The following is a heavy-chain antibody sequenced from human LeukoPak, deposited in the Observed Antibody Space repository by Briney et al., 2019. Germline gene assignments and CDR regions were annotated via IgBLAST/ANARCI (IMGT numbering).Heavy chain of an antibody. CDR3: AKDITSDLGYGMDV. D-gene: IGHD3-16*01. V-gene: IGHV3-43*01. CDR2: ISWDGGST. J-gene: IGHJ6*02. Sequence: GGALRLSCAASGFTFDDYTMHWVRQAPGKGLEWVSLISWDGGSTYYADSVKGRFTISRDNSKNSLYLQMNSLRTEDTALYYCAKDITSDLGYGMDVWGQGTTVTVSS. CDR1: GFTFDDYT.